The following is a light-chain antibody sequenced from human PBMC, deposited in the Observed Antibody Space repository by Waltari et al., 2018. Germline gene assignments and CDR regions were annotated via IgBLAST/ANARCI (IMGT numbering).Light chain of an antibody. CDR3: QHYVNLPAT. Sequence: IVLTQSPGTLSMSPGEGVTLSCRASQSLNRALAWYQQKPGQAPRLLLDNVFNRATDIPDRFSGSGSGTKFSLTISRLEPEDFAVYYCQHYVNLPATFGQGTRVEIK. V-gene: IGKV3-20*01. J-gene: IGKJ1*01. CDR1: QSLNRA. CDR2: NVF.